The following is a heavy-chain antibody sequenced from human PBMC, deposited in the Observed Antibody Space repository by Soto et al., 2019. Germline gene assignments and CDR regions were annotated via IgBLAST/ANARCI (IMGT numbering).Heavy chain of an antibody. CDR3: ARAVANWDAFDI. CDR2: ISSSSSYI. V-gene: IGHV3-21*01. Sequence: GGSLRLSCAASGFTFSSYSMNWVRQAPGKGLEWVSSISSSSSYIYYADSVKGRFTISRDNAKNSLYLQMNSLRAEDTAVYYCARAVANWDAFDIWGQGTMVTVSS. J-gene: IGHJ3*02. CDR1: GFTFSSYS. D-gene: IGHD7-27*01.